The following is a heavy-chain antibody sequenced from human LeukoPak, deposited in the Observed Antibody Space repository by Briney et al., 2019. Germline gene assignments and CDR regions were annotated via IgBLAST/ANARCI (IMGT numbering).Heavy chain of an antibody. V-gene: IGHV1-18*01. J-gene: IGHJ4*02. D-gene: IGHD2-15*01. CDR1: GYTFTSYG. CDR2: ISAYNGNT. Sequence: GASVKVSCKASGYTFTSYGISWVRQAPGQGLEWMGWISAYNGNTNYAQKLQGRVTMTTDTSTSTAYMELRSLRSDDTAVYYCAAQYCSGGSCYSDFDYWGQGTLVTVSS. CDR3: AAQYCSGGSCYSDFDY.